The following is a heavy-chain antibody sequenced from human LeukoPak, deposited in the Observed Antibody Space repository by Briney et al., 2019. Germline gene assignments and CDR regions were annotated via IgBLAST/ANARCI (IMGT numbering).Heavy chain of an antibody. CDR1: GGSISSGDYY. Sequence: PSETLSLTCTVSGGSISSGDYYWSWIRQPPGKGLEWIAYMYYSGSTYYNPSLRSRVTMSADTSKNQLSLKLSSVTAADTAVYYCARPYYYDSRIDPWARESWSPSPQ. V-gene: IGHV4-30-4*01. D-gene: IGHD3-22*01. J-gene: IGHJ5*02. CDR2: MYYSGST. CDR3: ARPYYYDSRIDP.